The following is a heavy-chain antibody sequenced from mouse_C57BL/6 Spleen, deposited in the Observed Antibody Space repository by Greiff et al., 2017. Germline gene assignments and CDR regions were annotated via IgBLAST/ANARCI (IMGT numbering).Heavy chain of an antibody. D-gene: IGHD1-1*01. J-gene: IGHJ3*01. CDR3: AREDGSSYPAWFAY. CDR2: IYPRSGNT. V-gene: IGHV1-81*01. Sequence: QVQLQQSGAELARPGASVKLSCKASGYTFTSYGISWVKQRTGQGLEWIGEIYPRSGNTYYNEKFKGKATLTADKSSSTAYMELRSLTSEDSAVYFCAREDGSSYPAWFAYWGQGTLVTVSA. CDR1: GYTFTSYG.